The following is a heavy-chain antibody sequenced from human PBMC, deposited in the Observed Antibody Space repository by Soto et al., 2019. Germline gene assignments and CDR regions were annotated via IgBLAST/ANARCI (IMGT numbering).Heavy chain of an antibody. Sequence: QVQLVESGGGVVQPGRSLRLSCAASGFIFSGYGMHWVRQAPGKGLEWVAVIWYDGSNVNYADSVKGRFTISRDNSKNTLYLQMNSLRAEDTAVYYCTRRFSDGWYSDYWGQGTLVTVSS. CDR3: TRRFSDGWYSDY. D-gene: IGHD6-19*01. CDR1: GFIFSGYG. V-gene: IGHV3-33*01. J-gene: IGHJ4*02. CDR2: IWYDGSNV.